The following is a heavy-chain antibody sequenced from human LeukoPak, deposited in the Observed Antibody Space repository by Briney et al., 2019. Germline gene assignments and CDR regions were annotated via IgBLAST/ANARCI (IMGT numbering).Heavy chain of an antibody. CDR2: MNPNSGST. D-gene: IGHD2-21*01. J-gene: IGHJ5*02. CDR1: GYTCTNYD. Sequence: ASVKVSCKATGYTCTNYDINCVRQATGQGFEWMGWMNPNSGSTGYAQKFQGRVTMTRDTSIGTAYLELSSLTSEDTAIYYCTRNPPNSGWFDPWGQGTLVTVSS. V-gene: IGHV1-8*01. CDR3: TRNPPNSGWFDP.